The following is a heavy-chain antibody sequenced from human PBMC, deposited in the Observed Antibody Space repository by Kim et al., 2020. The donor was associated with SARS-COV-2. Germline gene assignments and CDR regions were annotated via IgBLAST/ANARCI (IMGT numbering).Heavy chain of an antibody. Sequence: GGSLRLSCAASGFTFSSYAMHWVRQAPGKGLEWVAVISYDGSNKYYADSVKGRFTISRDNSKNTLYLQMNSLRAEDTAVYYCARDFYGSGSYYNEIPFYYYYGMDVWGQGTTVTVSS. CDR3: ARDFYGSGSYYNEIPFYYYYGMDV. CDR2: ISYDGSNK. CDR1: GFTFSSYA. J-gene: IGHJ6*02. V-gene: IGHV3-30-3*01. D-gene: IGHD3-10*01.